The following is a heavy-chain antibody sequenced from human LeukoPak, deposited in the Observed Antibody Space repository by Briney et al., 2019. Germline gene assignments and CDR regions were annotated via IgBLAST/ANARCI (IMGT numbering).Heavy chain of an antibody. CDR2: IVHTGST. CDR1: GDSISSGGHY. Sequence: SETLSLTCTVSGDSISSGGHYWNWLRQRPGKGLEWMGYIVHTGSTYYNPSLKSRVTISVDTSKNQFSLKLSSVTAADTAVYYCARSPGIWNEYGRLEYWGQGALVTVSS. D-gene: IGHD1-1*01. CDR3: ARSPGIWNEYGRLEY. V-gene: IGHV4-31*03. J-gene: IGHJ4*02.